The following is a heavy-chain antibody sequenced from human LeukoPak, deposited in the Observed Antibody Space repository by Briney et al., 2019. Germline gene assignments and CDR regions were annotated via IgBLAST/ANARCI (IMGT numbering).Heavy chain of an antibody. CDR2: ISAYNDNT. CDR3: ARANSYDNNGYSPELRY. CDR1: AYTFTSYG. V-gene: IGHV1-18*01. J-gene: IGHJ4*02. D-gene: IGHD3-22*01. Sequence: ASVKVSCTASAYTFTSYGISWVRQAHGQGIEWMGWISAYNDNTNYAQKLPGRVTMTTDTSTRTAYKELTSLTFDDTAIYYCARANSYDNNGYSPELRYWGQGTLVTVSS.